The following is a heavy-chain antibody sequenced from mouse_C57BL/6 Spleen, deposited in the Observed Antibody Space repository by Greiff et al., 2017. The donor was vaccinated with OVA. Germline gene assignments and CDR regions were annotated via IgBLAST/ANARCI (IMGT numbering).Heavy chain of an antibody. J-gene: IGHJ2*01. CDR3: TRSLTGTRYFDY. Sequence: EVKLMESGEGLVKPGGSLKLSCAASGFTFSSYAMSWVRQTPEKRLEWVAYISSGGDYIYYADTVKGRFTISRDNARNTLYLQMSRLKSEDTAMYYCTRSLTGTRYFDYWGQGTTLTVSS. D-gene: IGHD4-1*01. V-gene: IGHV5-9-1*02. CDR1: GFTFSSYA. CDR2: ISSGGDYI.